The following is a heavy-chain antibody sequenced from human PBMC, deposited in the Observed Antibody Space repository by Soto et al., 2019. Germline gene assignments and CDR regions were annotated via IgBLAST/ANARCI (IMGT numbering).Heavy chain of an antibody. CDR3: AKDGLWDGGGGES. Sequence: QVQLVQSGAEVKKPGSSVKVSCSASGVTFSSYAFTWVRQAPGQGLEWMGNIIPVFRTSTYAQRFQGRLTISADESTNTFFMELSSLRSEDTSVYCCAKDGLWDGGGGESWGQGTLVIVSS. CDR1: GVTFSSYA. V-gene: IGHV1-69*19. J-gene: IGHJ4*02. CDR2: IIPVFRTS. D-gene: IGHD3-16*01.